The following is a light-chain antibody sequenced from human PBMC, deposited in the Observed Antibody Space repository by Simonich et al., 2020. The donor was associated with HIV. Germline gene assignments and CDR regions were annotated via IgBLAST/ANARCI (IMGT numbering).Light chain of an antibody. CDR1: QGLLYSSNNKNY. CDR2: WAS. Sequence: DIMMTQSPDSLSVSLGERATINCKSSQGLLYSSNNKNYLAWYQQKPGQPPKLLIYWASTRESGVPDRFSGSGSGTDFTLTISSLQAEDVAVYYCQQYYSTPLTFGGGTKVEIK. CDR3: QQYYSTPLT. V-gene: IGKV4-1*01. J-gene: IGKJ4*01.